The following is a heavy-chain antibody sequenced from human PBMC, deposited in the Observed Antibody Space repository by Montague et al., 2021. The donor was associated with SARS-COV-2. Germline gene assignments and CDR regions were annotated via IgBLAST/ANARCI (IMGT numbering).Heavy chain of an antibody. Sequence: SETLSLTCSVSGFSISSGYYWGWIRQTPGKGLEWIGSRYQNGATYYSPSLKRPVTILLDTSKNQFSLSLTSVTAADTAVYYCARSGVDIFDFSYFDSWGQGSLVIVSS. CDR1: GFSISSGYY. CDR2: RYQNGAT. CDR3: ARSGVDIFDFSYFDS. V-gene: IGHV4-38-2*02. J-gene: IGHJ4*02. D-gene: IGHD3-3*01.